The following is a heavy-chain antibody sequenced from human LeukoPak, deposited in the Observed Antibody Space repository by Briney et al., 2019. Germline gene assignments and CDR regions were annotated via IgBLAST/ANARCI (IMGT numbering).Heavy chain of an antibody. CDR1: GFTVSSNY. D-gene: IGHD3-10*01. Sequence: PGGSLRLSCAASGFTVSSNYMSWVRQAPGKGLEWVSVIYSGGSTYYADSVKGRFTISRDNSKNTLYLQMNSLRAEATAVYYCAREEAFGLYYYGMDVWGQGTTVTVSS. V-gene: IGHV3-53*01. CDR2: IYSGGST. J-gene: IGHJ6*02. CDR3: AREEAFGLYYYGMDV.